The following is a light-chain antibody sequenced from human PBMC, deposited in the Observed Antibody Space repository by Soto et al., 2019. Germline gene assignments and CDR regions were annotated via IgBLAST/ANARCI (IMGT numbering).Light chain of an antibody. CDR1: SSDVGGFDF. V-gene: IGLV2-23*02. CDR3: SSYAGNNALV. J-gene: IGLJ3*02. CDR2: EVS. Sequence: QSALTQPASVSGSPGQSITISCTGTSSDVGGFDFVSWYQHHPGKAPKLLVYEVSNRPSRVSSRFSGSKSGTTASLTISGLQAEDEADYYCSSYAGNNALVFGGGTKLTVL.